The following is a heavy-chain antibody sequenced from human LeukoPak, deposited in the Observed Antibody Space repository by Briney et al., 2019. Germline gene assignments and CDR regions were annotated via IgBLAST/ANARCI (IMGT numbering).Heavy chain of an antibody. Sequence: SETLSLTCTVSGGSISSGSYYWTWIRQPAGKGLEWIGHIYTSGATSYNPSLQSRVTISVDTSKHEFSLKLTSLTAADTAVYYCARTGGGVGWFGAIDSWGQGTLVTVSS. J-gene: IGHJ4*02. D-gene: IGHD3-10*01. CDR2: IYTSGAT. CDR3: ARTGGGVGWFGAIDS. V-gene: IGHV4-61*09. CDR1: GGSISSGSYY.